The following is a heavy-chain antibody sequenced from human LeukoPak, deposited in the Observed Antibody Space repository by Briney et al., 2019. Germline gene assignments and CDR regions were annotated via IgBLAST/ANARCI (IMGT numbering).Heavy chain of an antibody. CDR3: ARHPDYGVYFDY. J-gene: IGHJ4*02. V-gene: IGHV4-30-4*01. CDR2: IYNSGST. Sequence: SETLSLTCTVSGGSVSSGDYYWSWIRQPPGKGLEWIGYIYNSGSTYYNPSLKSRVTISVDTSKNQFSLKLSSVTAADTAVYYCARHPDYGVYFDYWGQGTLVTVSS. CDR1: GGSVSSGDYY. D-gene: IGHD4-17*01.